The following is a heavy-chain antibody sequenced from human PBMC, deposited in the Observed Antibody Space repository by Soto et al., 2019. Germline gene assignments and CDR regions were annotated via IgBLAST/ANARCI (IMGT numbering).Heavy chain of an antibody. J-gene: IGHJ6*02. CDR1: GYTFTRYG. Sequence: QGHLVQSGAEVKKPGPSVKVSCKASGYTFTRYGISWVRQAPGQGVEWMGWISGYNGDTNYAQNLQGRVTMTIDTSTSTAYMELRSLTSDDTAVYYCAKNGQPPYYYYGLDVWGQGTTVTVSS. V-gene: IGHV1-18*01. CDR3: AKNGQPPYYYYGLDV. CDR2: ISGYNGDT. D-gene: IGHD2-8*01.